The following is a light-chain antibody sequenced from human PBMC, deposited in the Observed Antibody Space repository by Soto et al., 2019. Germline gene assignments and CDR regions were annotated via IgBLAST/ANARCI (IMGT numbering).Light chain of an antibody. V-gene: IGLV1-51*01. CDR3: GTWDSSLSAYV. CDR1: TSNIGNKY. Sequence: QSVLTQPPSVSAAPGQKVTISGSGTTSNIGNKYVSWYQQLPRTAPKLLIYDNDKRPSGIPDRFSGSKSGTSATLGITGLQTGDEADYYCGTWDSSLSAYVFGTGTKVTVL. J-gene: IGLJ1*01. CDR2: DND.